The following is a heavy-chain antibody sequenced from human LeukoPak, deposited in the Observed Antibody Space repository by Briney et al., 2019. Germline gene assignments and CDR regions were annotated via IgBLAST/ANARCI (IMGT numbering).Heavy chain of an antibody. V-gene: IGHV1-69*05. D-gene: IGHD4-23*01. CDR1: GGHFSSYA. J-gene: IGHJ4*02. CDR2: IVAIFGTA. Sequence: PGECSFQAFGGHFSSYAISGGRPGPGQGDEGGGGIVAIFGTANYAQKFQGRVTITTDESTSTAYMELSSLRSEDTAVYYCARALAGYGGNSDFDYWGQGTLVTVSS. CDR3: ARALAGYGGNSDFDY.